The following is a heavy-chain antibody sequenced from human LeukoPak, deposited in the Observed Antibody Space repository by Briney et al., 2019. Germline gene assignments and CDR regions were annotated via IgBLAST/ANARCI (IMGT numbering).Heavy chain of an antibody. V-gene: IGHV1-2*02. CDR3: SREGSNSSGSYDDY. CDR1: GYTFTGYY. D-gene: IGHD3-22*01. Sequence: RASVEVSCKASGYTFTGYYMHWVRQAPGQGLEWVGWINPKNGGSNYAQKFQGRVTMTRDRSISTAYMELSRLTSDDTAVYYCSREGSNSSGSYDDYWGQGTRVTVSS. CDR2: INPKNGGS. J-gene: IGHJ4*02.